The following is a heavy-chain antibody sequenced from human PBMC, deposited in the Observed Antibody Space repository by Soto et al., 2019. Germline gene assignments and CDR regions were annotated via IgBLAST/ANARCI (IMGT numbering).Heavy chain of an antibody. D-gene: IGHD4-17*01. CDR1: GFSLSTSGG. Sequence: QITLKESGPTLVKPTQTLTLTCTFSGFSLSTSGGVGWIRQPPGKALEWLALIYWDDDKRYSPSLKSRLTITKDTSKNQVVLTMTNMDPVDTATYPCAHRNYGAYFDSWGQGTLVTVSS. CDR3: AHRNYGAYFDS. V-gene: IGHV2-5*02. J-gene: IGHJ4*02. CDR2: IYWDDDK.